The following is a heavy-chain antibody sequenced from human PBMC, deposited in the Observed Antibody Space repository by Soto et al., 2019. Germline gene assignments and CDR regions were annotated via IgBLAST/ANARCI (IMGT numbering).Heavy chain of an antibody. Sequence: CGWIRQPPGKGLEWIGSIYYSGSTYYNPSLKSRVTISVDTSKNQFSLKLSSVTAADTAVYYCARGPGYSSSWSGYYFDYWGQGTLVTVSS. J-gene: IGHJ4*02. V-gene: IGHV4-39*01. CDR3: ARGPGYSSSWSGYYFDY. CDR2: IYYSGST. D-gene: IGHD6-13*01.